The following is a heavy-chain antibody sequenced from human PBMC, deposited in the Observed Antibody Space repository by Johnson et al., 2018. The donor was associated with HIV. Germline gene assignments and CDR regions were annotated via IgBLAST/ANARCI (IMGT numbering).Heavy chain of an antibody. J-gene: IGHJ3*02. CDR1: RFTFSSYA. CDR3: ARDDRPDGFDI. V-gene: IGHV3-23*04. CDR2: ISGSGGGT. Sequence: VQLVESGGGLVQPGGSLRLSCAGSRFTFSSYAMSWVRQAPGKGLEWVSSISGSGGGTNYADSVKGRFTISRDNSKNTLYLQMNSLRAEDTAVYYCARDDRPDGFDIWGQGTMVTVSS.